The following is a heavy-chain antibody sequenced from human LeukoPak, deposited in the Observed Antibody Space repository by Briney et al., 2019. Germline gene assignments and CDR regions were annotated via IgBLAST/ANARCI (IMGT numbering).Heavy chain of an antibody. J-gene: IGHJ4*02. D-gene: IGHD3-22*01. CDR1: GFTFSRYD. Sequence: PGGSLRLSCTASGFTFSRYDMHWARQAPGKGLEWVSAISGSGGRTYYAESVKGRFTISRDNNENTLYLQMNSLRAEDTAVYYCAKGAYYDSSGTSSDYWGQGTLVTVSS. CDR2: ISGSGGRT. CDR3: AKGAYYDSSGTSSDY. V-gene: IGHV3-23*01.